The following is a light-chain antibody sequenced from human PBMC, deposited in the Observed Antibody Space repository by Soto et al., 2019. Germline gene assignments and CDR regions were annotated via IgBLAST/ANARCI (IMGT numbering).Light chain of an antibody. CDR1: SSDVGGYNY. V-gene: IGLV2-14*01. CDR3: SSYTGSSTLV. CDR2: EVS. J-gene: IGLJ2*01. Sequence: QSALTQPASVSGSPGQSITISCTGTSSDVGGYNYVSWYQQHPGKAPKLMIYEVSNRPSGVSNRFSGSKSGNTASLTTSGLQAEDEADYYCSSYTGSSTLVFGGGTKLTVL.